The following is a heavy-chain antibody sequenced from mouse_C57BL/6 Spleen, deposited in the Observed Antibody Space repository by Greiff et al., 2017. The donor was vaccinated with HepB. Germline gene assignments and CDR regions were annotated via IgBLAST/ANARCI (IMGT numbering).Heavy chain of an antibody. V-gene: IGHV3-6*01. CDR3: AREYYSNCFDY. Sequence: EVQLVESGPGLVKPSQSLSLTCSVTGYSITSGYYWNWIRQFPGNKLEWMGYISYDGSNNYNPSLKNRISITRDTSKNQFFLKLNSVTTEDTATYYCAREYYSNCFDYWGQGTTLTVSS. D-gene: IGHD2-5*01. CDR1: GYSITSGYY. J-gene: IGHJ2*01. CDR2: ISYDGSN.